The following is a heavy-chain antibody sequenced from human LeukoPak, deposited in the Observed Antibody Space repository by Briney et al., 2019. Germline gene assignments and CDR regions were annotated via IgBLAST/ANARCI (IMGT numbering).Heavy chain of an antibody. D-gene: IGHD3-10*01. Sequence: GASVKVSCKASGYTFTGYYMHWVRQAPGKGLEWMGWINPNSGGTNYAQMFQGRVTMTRDTSISTAYMELSRLRSDDTAVYYCARGSVLVRGVIKGLDYWGQGTMVTVSS. CDR3: ARGSVLVRGVIKGLDY. CDR2: INPNSGGT. J-gene: IGHJ4*02. CDR1: GYTFTGYY. V-gene: IGHV1-2*02.